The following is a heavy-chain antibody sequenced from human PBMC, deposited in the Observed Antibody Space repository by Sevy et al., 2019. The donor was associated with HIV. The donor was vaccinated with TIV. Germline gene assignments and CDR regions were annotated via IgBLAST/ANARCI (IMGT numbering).Heavy chain of an antibody. Sequence: GGSLRLSCAASGFTFSTYGMHWVRQAPGKGLEWVAVIWYDGSNKYYADSVKGRFTISRDSSKNTLYQQMNSLRAEDTAIYYCAKDARRTYRYGDFNNWFDPWGQGILVTVSS. CDR3: AKDARRTYRYGDFNNWFDP. J-gene: IGHJ5*02. CDR2: IWYDGSNK. V-gene: IGHV3-33*06. D-gene: IGHD4-17*01. CDR1: GFTFSTYG.